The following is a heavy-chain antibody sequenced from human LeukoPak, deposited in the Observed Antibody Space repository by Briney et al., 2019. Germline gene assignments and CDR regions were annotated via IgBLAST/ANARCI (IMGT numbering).Heavy chain of an antibody. Sequence: PSETLSLTCTVSGDSISSGDYYWSWIRQPAGKGLEWIGHISSSGSTNYNPSLKSRVTISVDTSKNQFSLKLSSVTAADTAVYFCARGPYSYDSSVAFDIWGQGTMVTVSS. D-gene: IGHD3-22*01. CDR2: ISSSGST. CDR3: ARGPYSYDSSVAFDI. V-gene: IGHV4-61*09. CDR1: GDSISSGDYY. J-gene: IGHJ3*02.